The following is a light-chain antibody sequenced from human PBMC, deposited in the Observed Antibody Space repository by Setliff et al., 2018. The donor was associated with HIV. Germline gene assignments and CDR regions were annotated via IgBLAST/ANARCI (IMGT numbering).Light chain of an antibody. V-gene: IGLV2-14*03. CDR1: SSDVGGYNY. CDR3: LSHTSRSTYV. J-gene: IGLJ1*01. Sequence: QSALSQPASVSGSPGQSITISCTGTSSDVGGYNYVPWYQLHPGKAPKLMIFDVSERPSGVSNRFSGSKSGNTASLTISGHQAEDEANYYCLSHTSRSTYVFGTGTKVTVL. CDR2: DVS.